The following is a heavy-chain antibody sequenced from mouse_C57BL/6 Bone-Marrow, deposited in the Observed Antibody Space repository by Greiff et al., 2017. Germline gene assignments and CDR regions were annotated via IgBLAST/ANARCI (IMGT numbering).Heavy chain of an antibody. CDR1: GYTFTSYG. CDR2: IYPRSGNT. Sequence: QVQLKQSGAELARPGASVKLSCKASGYTFTSYGISWVKQRTGQGLEWIGEIYPRSGNTYYNEKFKGKATLTADKSSSTAYMELRSLTSEDSAVYFCARQGITTVVVPFDYWGQRTTLTVSS. D-gene: IGHD1-1*01. V-gene: IGHV1-81*01. CDR3: ARQGITTVVVPFDY. J-gene: IGHJ2*01.